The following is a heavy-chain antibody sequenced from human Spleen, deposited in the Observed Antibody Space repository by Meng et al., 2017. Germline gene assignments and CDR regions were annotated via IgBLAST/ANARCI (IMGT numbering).Heavy chain of an antibody. J-gene: IGHJ4*02. CDR2: ITHTGST. CDR3: AGEIEYDSSGYYY. D-gene: IGHD3-22*01. CDR1: GASFSGYY. V-gene: IGHV4-34*01. Sequence: QVQLQQWGAGLLKPSGTLSLTCAASGASFSGYYWAWIRQPPGKGLEWIGEITHTGSTNYTPSLKRRATISVDTSKNQLSLKLHSVTAADTAMYYCAGEIEYDSSGYYYWGQGTLVTVSS.